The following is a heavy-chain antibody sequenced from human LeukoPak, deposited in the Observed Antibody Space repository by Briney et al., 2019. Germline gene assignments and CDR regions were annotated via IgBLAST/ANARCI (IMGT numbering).Heavy chain of an antibody. CDR3: AEEVIAAAGIPYAFDI. CDR2: IIPIFGTA. Sequence: ASVKVSCKASGGTFSSYAISWVRQAPGQGLEWMGGIIPIFGTANYAQKFQGRVTITADKSTSTAYMELSSLRSEDTAVYYCAEEVIAAAGIPYAFDIWGQGTMVTVSS. V-gene: IGHV1-69*06. J-gene: IGHJ3*02. D-gene: IGHD6-13*01. CDR1: GGTFSSYA.